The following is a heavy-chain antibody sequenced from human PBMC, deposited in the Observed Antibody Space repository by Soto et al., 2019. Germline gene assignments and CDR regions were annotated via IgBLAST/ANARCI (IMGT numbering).Heavy chain of an antibody. Sequence: SETLSLTCTVSGDSITSNSYFWAWIRQPPGKGLEWIGSIYYSGTTYYNPSLKSRVTISVDRSKTQFSLKLSSVTAADTVVYYCACGFSVDYFDYWGQGALVPGSS. J-gene: IGHJ4*01. CDR1: GDSITSNSYF. D-gene: IGHD6-25*01. CDR3: ACGFSVDYFDY. CDR2: IYYSGTT. V-gene: IGHV4-39*01.